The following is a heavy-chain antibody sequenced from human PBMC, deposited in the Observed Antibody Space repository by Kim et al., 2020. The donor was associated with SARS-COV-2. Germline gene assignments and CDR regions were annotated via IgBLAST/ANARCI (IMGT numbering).Heavy chain of an antibody. J-gene: IGHJ4*02. CDR3: AKDLPMMSGSYHY. D-gene: IGHD3-16*02. CDR1: GFTFSSYA. Sequence: GGSLRLSCAASGFTFSSYAMSWVRQAPGKGLEWVSALSGSGGSTYYADSVKGRFTISRDNSKNTVYMQMNSLRAEDTAVYYCAKDLPMMSGSYHYWGQGTLVTVSS. CDR2: LSGSGGST. V-gene: IGHV3-23*01.